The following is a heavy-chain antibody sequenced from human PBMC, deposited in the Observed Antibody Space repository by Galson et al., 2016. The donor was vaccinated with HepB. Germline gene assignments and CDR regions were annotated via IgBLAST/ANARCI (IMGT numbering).Heavy chain of an antibody. J-gene: IGHJ4*02. V-gene: IGHV3-64D*06. CDR2: ITANGDTT. CDR3: MSPYYGDYKNF. CDR1: GFTFRDYS. Sequence: SLRLSCAVSGFTFRDYSMHWVRQAPGKRLEYVSAITANGDTTYYADSVQGRFTISRDNSKNTFYLQMTSLRSEDTAVYYCMSPYYGDYKNFWGRGTLVTVPS. D-gene: IGHD4-17*01.